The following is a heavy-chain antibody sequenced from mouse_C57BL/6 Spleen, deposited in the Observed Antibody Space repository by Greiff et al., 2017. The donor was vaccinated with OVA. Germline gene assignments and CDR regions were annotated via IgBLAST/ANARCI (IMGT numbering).Heavy chain of an antibody. V-gene: IGHV1-64*01. CDR1: GYTFTSYW. J-gene: IGHJ3*01. Sequence: QVQLQQPGAELVKPGASVKLSCKASGYTFTSYWMHWVKQRPGQGLEWIGMIHPNSGSTNYNEKFKSKAPLTVDKSSSTAYIQLSSLPSEDSAVYYCAREDYDAWFAYWGQGTLVTVSA. CDR2: IHPNSGST. CDR3: AREDYDAWFAY. D-gene: IGHD2-4*01.